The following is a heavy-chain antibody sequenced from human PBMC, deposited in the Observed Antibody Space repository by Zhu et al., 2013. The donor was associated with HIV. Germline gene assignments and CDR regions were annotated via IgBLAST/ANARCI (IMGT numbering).Heavy chain of an antibody. D-gene: IGHD6-13*01. CDR3: ARDHAAYSSSWKEY. V-gene: IGHV1-18*01. J-gene: IGHJ4*02. Sequence: QVQLVQSGAEVKKPGSSVKVSCKASGGTFSSYAISWVRQAPGQGLEWMGWISTYNGDTNYAQKFQGRATMTTDTSTSTVYMELRSLRSDDTAVYYCARDHAAYSSSWKEYWGQGTLVTVSS. CDR2: ISTYNGDT. CDR1: GGTFSSYA.